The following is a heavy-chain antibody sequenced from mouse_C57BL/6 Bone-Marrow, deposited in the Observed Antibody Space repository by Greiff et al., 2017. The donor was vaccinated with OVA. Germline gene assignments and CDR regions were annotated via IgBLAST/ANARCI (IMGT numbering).Heavy chain of an antibody. CDR2: ISSGGSYT. D-gene: IGHD2-5*01. J-gene: IGHJ3*01. CDR1: GFTFSSYG. CDR3: ARLYSNYVGWFAY. Sequence: EVQVVESGGDLVKPGGSLKLSCAASGFTFSSYGMSWVRQTPDKRLEWVATISSGGSYTYYPDSVKGRFTISRDNAKNTLYLQMSSLKSEDTAMYYCARLYSNYVGWFAYWGQGTLVTVSA. V-gene: IGHV5-6*01.